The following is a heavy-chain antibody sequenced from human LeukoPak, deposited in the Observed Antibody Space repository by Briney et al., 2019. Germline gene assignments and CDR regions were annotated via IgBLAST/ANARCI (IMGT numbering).Heavy chain of an antibody. CDR3: ARQSEFNIVVVIAPQAFDY. D-gene: IGHD2-21*01. J-gene: IGHJ4*02. Sequence: SETLSLTCTVSGGSISSYYWSWIRQPPGKGLEWIGYIYYSGSTNYNPSLKSRVTISVDTSKNQFSLKLSSVTAADTAVYYCARQSEFNIVVVIAPQAFDYWGQGTLVTVSS. CDR1: GGSISSYY. V-gene: IGHV4-59*08. CDR2: IYYSGST.